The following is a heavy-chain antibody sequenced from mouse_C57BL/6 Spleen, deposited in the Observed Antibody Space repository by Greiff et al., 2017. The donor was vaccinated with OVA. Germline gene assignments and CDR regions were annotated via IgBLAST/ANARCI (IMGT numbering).Heavy chain of an antibody. CDR1: GFTFSDYG. CDR2: ISSGSSTI. CDR3: APSLLNFDY. D-gene: IGHD2-10*01. Sequence: EVKLVESGGGLVKPGGSLKLSCAASGFTFSDYGMHWVRQAPEKGLEWVAYISSGSSTIYYADTVKGRFTISRDNAKNTLFLQITSLWSEDTAMYYCAPSLLNFDYWGQGTTLTVSS. J-gene: IGHJ2*01. V-gene: IGHV5-17*01.